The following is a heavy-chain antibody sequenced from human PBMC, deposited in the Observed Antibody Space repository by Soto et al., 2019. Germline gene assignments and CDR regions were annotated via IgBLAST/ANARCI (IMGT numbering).Heavy chain of an antibody. CDR1: GGTFSSYA. CDR3: ARGSRTSSHRYWYFDL. Sequence: QVQLVQSGAEGKKPGSSVKVSCKASGGTFSSYAISWVRQAPGQGLEWMGGIIPIFGTANYAQKFQGRVTTTADESTCTAYMELSSLRSEDTAVYYCARGSRTSSHRYWYFDLWGRGTLVTVSS. V-gene: IGHV1-69*12. CDR2: IIPIFGTA. J-gene: IGHJ2*01.